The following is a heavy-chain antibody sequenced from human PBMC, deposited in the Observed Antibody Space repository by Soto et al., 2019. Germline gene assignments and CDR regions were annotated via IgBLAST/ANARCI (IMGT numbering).Heavy chain of an antibody. V-gene: IGHV1-46*01. D-gene: IGHD5-18*01. CDR1: GGTFSNYA. CDR3: ARDLVDTAMVRYYYYGMDV. J-gene: IGHJ6*02. CDR2: INPSGGST. Sequence: ASVKVSCKVSGGTFSNYAIDWVRLAPGHGLEWMGIINPSGGSTSYAQKFQGRVTMTRDTSTSTVYMELSSLRSEDTAVYYCARDLVDTAMVRYYYYGMDVWGQGTTVTVSS.